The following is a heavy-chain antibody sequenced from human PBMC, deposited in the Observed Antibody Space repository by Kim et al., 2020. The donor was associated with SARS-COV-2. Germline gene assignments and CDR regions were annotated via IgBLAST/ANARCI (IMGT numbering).Heavy chain of an antibody. J-gene: IGHJ5*02. V-gene: IGHV1-3*01. D-gene: IGHD3-10*01. Sequence: YSHNFHGRVTITRDTSATAAYMELSSLTSKDTAVYYCAREGSGSYNWLDPWGQGTLVTVSS. CDR3: AREGSGSYNWLDP.